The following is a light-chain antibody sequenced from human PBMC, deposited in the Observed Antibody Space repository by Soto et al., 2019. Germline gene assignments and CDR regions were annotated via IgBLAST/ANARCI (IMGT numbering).Light chain of an antibody. J-gene: IGLJ3*02. V-gene: IGLV1-51*01. CDR2: SNV. CDR1: SSNIGAGYD. Sequence: QSVLTQPPSVSGAPGQRVTISCTGNSSNIGAGYDVHWYQQFPGTAPKVLIYSNVHRPSGIPDRFSDSRSGTSATLDITGLQTGDEADYYCGTWDDSLRAGVFGGGTKLTVL. CDR3: GTWDDSLRAGV.